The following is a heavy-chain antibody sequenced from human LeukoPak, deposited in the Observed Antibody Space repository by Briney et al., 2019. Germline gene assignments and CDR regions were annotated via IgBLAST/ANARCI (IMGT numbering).Heavy chain of an antibody. D-gene: IGHD3-10*01. CDR2: ISGSGGST. Sequence: GGSLRLSCAVSGFSIRSSWMSWVRQTPGKGLEWVSAISGSGGSTYYADSVKGRFTISRDNSKNTLYLQMNSLRAEDTAVYYCAKDSLSFYYYYMDVWGQGTTVTVSS. V-gene: IGHV3-23*01. J-gene: IGHJ6*03. CDR1: GFSIRSSW. CDR3: AKDSLSFYYYYMDV.